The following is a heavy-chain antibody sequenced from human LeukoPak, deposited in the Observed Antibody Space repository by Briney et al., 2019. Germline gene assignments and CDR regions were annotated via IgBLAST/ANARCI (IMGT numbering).Heavy chain of an antibody. D-gene: IGHD3-10*01. V-gene: IGHV3-15*01. CDR2: VKSRSAGETT. CDR1: GFSISNDW. Sequence: GGSLRLSCAASGFSISNDWMSWVRPAPGKGLEWVARVKSRSAGETTDYAAPVKGRFTISRDDSKNTPYLQMNSLKTEDTAVYYCTLIQGWGSGSYYRDFWGQGTLVTVSS. J-gene: IGHJ4*02. CDR3: TLIQGWGSGSYYRDF.